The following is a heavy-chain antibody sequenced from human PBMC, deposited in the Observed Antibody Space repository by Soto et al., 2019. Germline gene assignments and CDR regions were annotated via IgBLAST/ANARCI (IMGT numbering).Heavy chain of an antibody. J-gene: IGHJ6*02. V-gene: IGHV1-46*01. CDR2: INPSGTTT. D-gene: IGHD2-2*01. CDR1: GYTFTSYY. CDR3: ARARCASHYYFGIDV. Sequence: QVQLVQSGAEVKKPGASVKVSCKASGYTFTSYYMHWVRHGPGQGLEWMGIINPSGTTTDYEQKFQSRVTMTRNTSTSTYYMELSSLRSADTAVYYCARARCASHYYFGIDVWGQGTTVTVSS.